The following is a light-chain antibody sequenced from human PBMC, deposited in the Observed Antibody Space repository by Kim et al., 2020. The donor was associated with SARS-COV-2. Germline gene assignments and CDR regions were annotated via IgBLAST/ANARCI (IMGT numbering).Light chain of an antibody. J-gene: IGKJ1*01. CDR3: QQSYSTPPT. V-gene: IGKV1-39*01. Sequence: GSVGREVTITCRAGQSISRFFNWYQQKPGEAPTLLIYGASRLQSGVPSRFSGSGSGTDFTLTISSLQPEDFATYYCQQSYSTPPTFGQGTKVDIK. CDR1: QSISRF. CDR2: GAS.